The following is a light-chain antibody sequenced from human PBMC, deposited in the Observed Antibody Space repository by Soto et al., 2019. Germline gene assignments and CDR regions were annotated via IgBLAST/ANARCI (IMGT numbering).Light chain of an antibody. J-gene: IGKJ1*01. Sequence: IVMTQSPGTLSVSPGERATLSCRASQSVDNKLAWYQQKPGQAPRLLIYGASTRDTGIPARFSGSGSGTEFTLTISSLQSEDFAVYYCQQYYDWPPWTFGQGTKVEIK. CDR2: GAS. CDR3: QQYYDWPPWT. V-gene: IGKV3-15*01. CDR1: QSVDNK.